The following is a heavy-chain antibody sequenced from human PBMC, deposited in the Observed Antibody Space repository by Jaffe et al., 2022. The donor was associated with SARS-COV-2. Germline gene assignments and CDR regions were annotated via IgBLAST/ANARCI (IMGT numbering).Heavy chain of an antibody. V-gene: IGHV1-46*01. CDR1: GYTFTSYY. D-gene: IGHD6-13*01. J-gene: IGHJ4*02. Sequence: QVQLVQSGAEVKKPGASVKVSCKASGYTFTSYYMHWVRQAPGQGLEWMGIINPSGGSTSYAQKFQGRVTMTRDTSTSTVYMELSSLRSEDTAVYYCARETVAAAGEGPPYFDYWGQGTLVTVSS. CDR3: ARETVAAAGEGPPYFDY. CDR2: INPSGGST.